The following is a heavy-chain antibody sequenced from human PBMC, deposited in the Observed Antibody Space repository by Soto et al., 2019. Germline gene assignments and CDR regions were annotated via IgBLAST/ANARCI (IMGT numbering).Heavy chain of an antibody. CDR2: ISSNSAYI. Sequence: GGSLRLSCAASGFTFRSFTMNWVRQAPGKWLEWVSTISSNSAYIYYTDALRGRFTISRDNAKNSLHLQMNSLRAEDTAVYYCTRDASRDISARGWFDPWGPGXLVTVYS. D-gene: IGHD3-10*01. J-gene: IGHJ5*02. CDR1: GFTFRSFT. V-gene: IGHV3-21*01. CDR3: TRDASRDISARGWFDP.